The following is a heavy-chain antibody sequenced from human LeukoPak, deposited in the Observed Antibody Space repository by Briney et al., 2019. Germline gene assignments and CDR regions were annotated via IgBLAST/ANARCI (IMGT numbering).Heavy chain of an antibody. CDR2: ISGSGGST. J-gene: IGHJ4*02. Sequence: GGSLRVSCAASGFTFSSYAMSWVRQAPGNGLEWVSAISGSGGSTYYADSVKGRFTISRDNSKNTLYLQMNSLRAEDTAVYYCAKATGYYSYYSDYWGQGTLVTVSS. CDR3: AKATGYYSYYSDY. D-gene: IGHD3-22*01. V-gene: IGHV3-23*01. CDR1: GFTFSSYA.